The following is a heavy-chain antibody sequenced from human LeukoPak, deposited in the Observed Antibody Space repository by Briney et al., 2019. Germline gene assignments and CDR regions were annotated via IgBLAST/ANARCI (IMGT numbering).Heavy chain of an antibody. D-gene: IGHD4-17*01. CDR2: IYYSGST. Sequence: SETLSLTCTVSGGSISSYYWSWIRQPPGKGLEWIGYIYYSGSTNYNPSLKSRVTISVDTSKNQFSLKLSSVTAADTAVYYCARVPTVTYYFDYWGQETLVTVSS. CDR3: ARVPTVTYYFDY. J-gene: IGHJ4*02. V-gene: IGHV4-59*01. CDR1: GGSISSYY.